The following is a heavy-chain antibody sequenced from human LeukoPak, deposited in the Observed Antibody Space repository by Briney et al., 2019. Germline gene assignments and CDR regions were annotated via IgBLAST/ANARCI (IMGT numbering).Heavy chain of an antibody. J-gene: IGHJ1*01. CDR1: GYTFTSYG. D-gene: IGHD1-26*01. CDR2: ISAYDGNT. Sequence: ASVKVSCKASGYTFTSYGISWVRQAPGQGLEWRGWISAYDGNTNYAQKFQGRVTMTRDTSISTAYMGLSRLRADHTAVYYCARGAVVGATRRLQHWGQGTLLTVSS. V-gene: IGHV1-18*01. CDR3: ARGAVVGATRRLQH.